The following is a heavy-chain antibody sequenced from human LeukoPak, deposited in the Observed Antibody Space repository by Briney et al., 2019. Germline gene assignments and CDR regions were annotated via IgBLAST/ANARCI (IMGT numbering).Heavy chain of an antibody. CDR3: ARSNSSGTDY. Sequence: SETLSLTCTVSGGSIGTYFWSWIRQPPGKGLEWIGYIYYSGSTNFNPSLKSRVTISVDTSKNQFSLKLSSVTAADTAVYYCARSNSSGTDYWGQGTLVTVSS. V-gene: IGHV4-59*01. D-gene: IGHD6-19*01. CDR2: IYYSGST. J-gene: IGHJ4*02. CDR1: GGSIGTYF.